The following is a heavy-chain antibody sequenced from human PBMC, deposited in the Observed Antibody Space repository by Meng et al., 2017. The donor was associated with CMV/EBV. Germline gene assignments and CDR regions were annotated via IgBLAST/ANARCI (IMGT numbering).Heavy chain of an antibody. D-gene: IGHD6-13*01. CDR2: INHSGST. V-gene: IGHV4-34*01. CDR3: ARDAYSSSWYGFDP. J-gene: IGHJ5*02. CDR1: GGSFSGYY. Sequence: GSLRLSCAVYGGSFSGYYWSWIRQPPGKGLEWIGEINHSGSTNYNPSLKSRVTISVDTSKNQFSLKLSSVTAADTAVYYCARDAYSSSWYGFDPWGQGTLVTVSS.